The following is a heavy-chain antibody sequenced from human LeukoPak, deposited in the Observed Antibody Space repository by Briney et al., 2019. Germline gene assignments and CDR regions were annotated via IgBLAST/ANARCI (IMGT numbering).Heavy chain of an antibody. CDR2: ISWHSATI. J-gene: IGHJ6*02. CDR3: ATYYDILTGYLYYGMDV. Sequence: GGSLRLSCAASGFTFSSYAMHWVRQAPGKGLEWVSGISWHSATIGYADSVKGRFTISRDNAKNSLYLQMNSLRAEDTAVYYCATYYDILTGYLYYGMDVWGQGTTVTVSS. V-gene: IGHV3-9*01. D-gene: IGHD3-9*01. CDR1: GFTFSSYA.